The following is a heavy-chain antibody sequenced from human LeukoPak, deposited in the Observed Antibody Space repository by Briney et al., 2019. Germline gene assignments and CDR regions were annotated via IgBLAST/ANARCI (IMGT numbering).Heavy chain of an antibody. Sequence: SETLSLTCSVSGRSISPYYWSWIRQPPGKGLEWIGSIYYSGSTYYNPSLKSRVTISVDTSKNQFSLKLSSVTAADTAVYYCARDPPYYDILTGYLYNWFDPWGQGTLVTVSS. D-gene: IGHD3-9*01. J-gene: IGHJ5*02. CDR2: IYYSGST. V-gene: IGHV4-39*07. CDR1: GRSISPYY. CDR3: ARDPPYYDILTGYLYNWFDP.